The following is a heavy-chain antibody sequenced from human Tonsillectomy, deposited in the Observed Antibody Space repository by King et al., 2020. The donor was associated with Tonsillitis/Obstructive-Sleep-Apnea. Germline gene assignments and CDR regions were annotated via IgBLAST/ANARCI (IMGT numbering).Heavy chain of an antibody. CDR1: GFTFSSYA. J-gene: IGHJ6*02. D-gene: IGHD3-3*01. CDR2: ISYDGSNK. V-gene: IGHV3-30*04. Sequence: VQLVESGGGVVQPGRSLRLSCAASGFTFSSYAIHWVRQAPGKGLEWVAVISYDGSNKYYADSVKGRFTISRDNSKNTLYLQMNSLRAEDTAVYYCARDPSYTILTHLSYYSYGMDVWGQGTTVTVSS. CDR3: ARDPSYTILTHLSYYSYGMDV.